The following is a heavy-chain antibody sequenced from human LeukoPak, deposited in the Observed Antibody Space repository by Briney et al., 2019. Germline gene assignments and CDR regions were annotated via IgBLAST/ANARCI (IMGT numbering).Heavy chain of an antibody. V-gene: IGHV4-34*01. Sequence: SETLSLTCAVYGGSFSGYYWSWIRQPPGKGLEWIGEINHSGSTNYNPSLKSRVTISVDTSKNQFSLKLSSVTAADTAVYYCARRSIAAAATKNWFDPWGQGTLVTVSS. CDR1: GGSFSGYY. CDR3: ARRSIAAAATKNWFDP. J-gene: IGHJ5*02. CDR2: INHSGST. D-gene: IGHD6-13*01.